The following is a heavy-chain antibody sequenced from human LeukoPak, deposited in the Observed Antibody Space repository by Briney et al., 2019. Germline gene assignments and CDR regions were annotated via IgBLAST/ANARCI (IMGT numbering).Heavy chain of an antibody. J-gene: IGHJ5*02. V-gene: IGHV3-7*01. CDR1: GFTFSSYA. Sequence: GGSLRLSCAASGFTFSSYAMSWVRQAPGKGLEWVANIKEDGSEKYYVDSVKGRFTISRDNAKNSLYLQMNSLRAEDTAVYYCASGYFYGFDPWGQGTLVTVSS. CDR3: ASGYFYGFDP. CDR2: IKEDGSEK. D-gene: IGHD3-10*01.